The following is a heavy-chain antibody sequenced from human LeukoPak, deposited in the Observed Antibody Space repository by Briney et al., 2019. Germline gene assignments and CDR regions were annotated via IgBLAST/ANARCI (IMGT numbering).Heavy chain of an antibody. CDR1: GYLFTNYG. D-gene: IGHD3-16*01. Sequence: GASVKVSCKASGYLFTNYGISWVRQAPGQGLGWVGWISGYNDNAHYAQKLQGRVTMTRETSTSTVYMELRSLSSDDTAIYYCARDGNAVMDYWGQGNQVTVSS. V-gene: IGHV1-18*01. CDR2: ISGYNDNA. CDR3: ARDGNAVMDY. J-gene: IGHJ4*02.